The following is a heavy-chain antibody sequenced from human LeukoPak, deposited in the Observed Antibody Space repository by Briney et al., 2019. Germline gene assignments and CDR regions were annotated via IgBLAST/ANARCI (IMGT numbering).Heavy chain of an antibody. Sequence: QPGGSLRLSCVASGFTFDNYAMHWVRQVPGKGLEWVSGISWNSDNIGYADSVKGRFTISRDNAKNSLFLQMNSLRAEDTALYYCAKVELAEGSNFDCWGQGTLVIVSS. D-gene: IGHD3-3*02. J-gene: IGHJ4*02. CDR1: GFTFDNYA. V-gene: IGHV3-9*01. CDR3: AKVELAEGSNFDC. CDR2: ISWNSDNI.